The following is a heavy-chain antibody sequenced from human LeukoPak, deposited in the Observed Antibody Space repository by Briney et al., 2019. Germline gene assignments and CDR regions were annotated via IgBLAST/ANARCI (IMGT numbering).Heavy chain of an antibody. Sequence: PGGSLRLSCAASGFTFSSYEMNWVRQAPGKGLEWVSYISSTGSTIYYAASVKGRFTISRDNAKNSLYLQMNSLRADDTAVYYCASRGSQSGYFLWFDPWGQGTLVTVSS. CDR2: ISSTGSTI. J-gene: IGHJ5*02. CDR3: ASRGSQSGYFLWFDP. V-gene: IGHV3-48*03. D-gene: IGHD3-3*01. CDR1: GFTFSSYE.